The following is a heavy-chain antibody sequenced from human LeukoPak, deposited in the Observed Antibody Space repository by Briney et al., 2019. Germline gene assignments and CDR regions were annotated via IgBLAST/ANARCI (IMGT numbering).Heavy chain of an antibody. J-gene: IGHJ5*02. D-gene: IGHD3-9*01. Sequence: ASVKVSCKASGGTFSSYALSWVRQGPGQGLEWMGGIIPIFGTANYAQKFQGRVTITADESTSTAYMELSSLRSEDTAVYYCARGDDVTGYYPCWFDPWGQGTLVTVSS. CDR2: IIPIFGTA. CDR3: ARGDDVTGYYPCWFDP. V-gene: IGHV1-69*13. CDR1: GGTFSSYA.